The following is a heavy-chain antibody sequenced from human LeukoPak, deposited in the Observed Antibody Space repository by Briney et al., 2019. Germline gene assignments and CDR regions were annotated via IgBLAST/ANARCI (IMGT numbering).Heavy chain of an antibody. CDR1: GFTFSNYW. Sequence: QPGGSLSLSCAASGFTFSNYWMSWVRQAPGKGLEWVANIKEDGSEKYYVDSVKGRFTISRDNARNSLYLQMNSLRAEDTAVYYCAREAGSGWYGGTRREFDSWGQGTLVTVSS. D-gene: IGHD6-19*01. CDR3: AREAGSGWYGGTRREFDS. J-gene: IGHJ4*02. V-gene: IGHV3-7*01. CDR2: IKEDGSEK.